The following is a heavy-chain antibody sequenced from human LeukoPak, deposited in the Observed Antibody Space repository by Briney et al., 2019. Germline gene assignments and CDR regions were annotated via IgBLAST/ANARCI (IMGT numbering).Heavy chain of an antibody. CDR1: GFTFSSYW. V-gene: IGHV3-7*03. J-gene: IGHJ4*02. CDR2: IKQDGSEK. D-gene: IGHD1-26*01. Sequence: GGSLRLSCAASGFTFSSYWMSWVRQAPGKGLEWVANIKQDGSEKYYVDSVKGRFTISRDNAKNSLYLQMNSLRAEDAALYYCAKDMGVGATTPFDYWGQGTLVTVSS. CDR3: AKDMGVGATTPFDY.